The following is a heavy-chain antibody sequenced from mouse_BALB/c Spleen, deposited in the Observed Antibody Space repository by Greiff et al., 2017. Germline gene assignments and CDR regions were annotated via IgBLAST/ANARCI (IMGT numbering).Heavy chain of an antibody. CDR3: ARYEAGYDVAMDY. Sequence: EVKLQESGPSLVKPSQTLSLTCSVTGDSITSGYWNWFRKFPGNKLEYMGYISYSGSTYYNQSLKSRISITRDTSKNQYYLQLNSVTTEDTATYYCARYEAGYDVAMDYWGQGTSVTVSS. CDR2: ISYSGST. CDR1: GDSITSGY. V-gene: IGHV3-8*02. D-gene: IGHD2-2*01. J-gene: IGHJ4*01.